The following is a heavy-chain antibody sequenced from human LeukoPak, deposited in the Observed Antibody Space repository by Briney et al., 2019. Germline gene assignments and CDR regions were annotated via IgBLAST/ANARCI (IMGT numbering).Heavy chain of an antibody. V-gene: IGHV3-23*01. J-gene: IGHJ6*02. CDR3: AKSSRSSGPYYGMDV. CDR1: GFTSSSYA. Sequence: GGSLRLSCAASGFTSSSYAMSWVRQAPGKGLEWVSAISGSGGSTYYADSVKGRFTISRDNSKNTLYLQMNSLRAEDTAVYYCAKSSRSSGPYYGMDVWGQGTTVTVSS. D-gene: IGHD6-19*01. CDR2: ISGSGGST.